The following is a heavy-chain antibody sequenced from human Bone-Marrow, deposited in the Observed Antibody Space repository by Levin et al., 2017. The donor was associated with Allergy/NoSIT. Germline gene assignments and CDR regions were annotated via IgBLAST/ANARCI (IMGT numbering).Heavy chain of an antibody. Sequence: AGGSLRLSCAASGFTFSSYAMSWVRQAPGKGLEWVSAISGSGGSTYYADSVKGRFTISRDNSKNTLYLQMNSLRAEDTAVYYCAKGQLYTYSSSSLDYWGQGTLVTVSS. CDR2: ISGSGGST. V-gene: IGHV3-23*01. J-gene: IGHJ4*02. CDR1: GFTFSSYA. D-gene: IGHD6-6*01. CDR3: AKGQLYTYSSSSLDY.